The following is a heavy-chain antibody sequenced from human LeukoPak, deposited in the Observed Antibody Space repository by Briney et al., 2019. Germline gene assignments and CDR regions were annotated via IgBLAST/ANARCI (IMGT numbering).Heavy chain of an antibody. CDR2: IYYSGST. D-gene: IGHD3-10*01. Sequence: SETLSLTCTVSGGSISSYYWSWIRQPPGKGLEWIGYIYYSGSTNYNPSLKSRGTISVDTSKNQFSLKLKSVTAADTAMYYCARDYGSGNSQIFDYWGQGTLVTVSS. V-gene: IGHV4-59*01. CDR1: GGSISSYY. CDR3: ARDYGSGNSQIFDY. J-gene: IGHJ4*02.